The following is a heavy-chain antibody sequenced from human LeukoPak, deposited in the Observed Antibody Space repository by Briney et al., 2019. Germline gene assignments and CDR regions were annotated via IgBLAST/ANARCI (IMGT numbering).Heavy chain of an antibody. J-gene: IGHJ4*01. CDR3: ARGGWSVDY. CDR1: GDXMSNSY. D-gene: IGHD6-19*01. Sequence: SETLSLTCTVSGDXMSNSYCTWIRQPPGKGLECIGFIYYTGSTTYNPSLGSRVTISIDTSKNQFSLRLSSVTAADTAMYYCARGGWSVDYWGQGTLVTVSS. CDR2: IYYTGST. V-gene: IGHV4-59*01.